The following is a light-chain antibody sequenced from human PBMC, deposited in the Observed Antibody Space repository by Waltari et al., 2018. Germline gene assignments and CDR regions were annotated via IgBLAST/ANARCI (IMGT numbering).Light chain of an antibody. J-gene: IGKJ1*01. CDR1: QSVGSSS. CDR3: QQHGTLPAT. CDR2: RAS. V-gene: IGKV3-20*01. Sequence: EIVLTQSPGTASLSPGERVTLSCRASQSVGSSSLAWYQQKPCQAPRRVIYRASRRATGIPDRFSGSGSGTDFSLTISRLEPEDCAVYYCQQHGTLPATFGQGTKVELK.